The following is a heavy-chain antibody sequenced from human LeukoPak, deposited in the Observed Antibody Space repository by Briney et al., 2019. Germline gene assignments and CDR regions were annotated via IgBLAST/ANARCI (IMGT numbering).Heavy chain of an antibody. J-gene: IGHJ4*02. V-gene: IGHV4-59*01. CDR1: GGSISSYY. Sequence: SETLSLTCTVSGGSISSYYWSWIRQPPGKGLEWIGYIYYSGSTNYNPSLKSRCTISVDTSKNQFSLKLSSVTAADTAVYYCARDSGGNSGVDYWGQGTLVTVSS. CDR3: ARDSGGNSGVDY. CDR2: IYYSGST. D-gene: IGHD4-23*01.